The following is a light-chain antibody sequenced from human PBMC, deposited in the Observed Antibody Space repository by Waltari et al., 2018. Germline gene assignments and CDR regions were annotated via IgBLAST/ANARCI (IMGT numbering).Light chain of an antibody. CDR3: QHYVRLPVT. V-gene: IGKV3-20*01. J-gene: IGKJ1*01. CDR1: QSFSRA. CDR2: DAS. Sequence: IVLTQSPGNLSLSPGARATPSCRASQSFSRALAWYQQKPGQAPRLLIYDASTRAIGIPDRFSGGGSGTDFSLTISRLEPEDFAVYYCQHYVRLPVTFGQGTTVEIK.